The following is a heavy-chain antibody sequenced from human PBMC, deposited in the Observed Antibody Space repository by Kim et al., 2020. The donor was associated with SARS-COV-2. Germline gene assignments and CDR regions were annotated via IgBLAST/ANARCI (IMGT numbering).Heavy chain of an antibody. CDR1: GYTFTSYD. CDR3: VTVLGGPADN. CDR2: LEPSTGNK. Sequence: ASVKVSCKASGYTFTSYDVNWVRQATGQGLEWMGWLEPSTGNKGYAQKFQGRVTMTRNTSISTAYMELNRLTSEDTAVYYCVTVLGGPADNWGQGTLVTVSS. D-gene: IGHD2-2*01. J-gene: IGHJ4*02. V-gene: IGHV1-8*01.